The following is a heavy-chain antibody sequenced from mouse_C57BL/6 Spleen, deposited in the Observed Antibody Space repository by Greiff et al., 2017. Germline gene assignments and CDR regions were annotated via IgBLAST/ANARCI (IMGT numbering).Heavy chain of an antibody. CDR3: TRWADYGYYAMDY. D-gene: IGHD2-4*01. CDR1: GYTFTDYE. CDR2: IDPETGGT. Sequence: VQLQQSGAELVRPGASVTLSCKASGYTFTDYEMHWVKQTPVHGLEWIGAIDPETGGTAYNQKFKGKAILTADKSSSTAYMELRSLTSEDSAVYYCTRWADYGYYAMDYWGQGTSVTVSS. V-gene: IGHV1-15*01. J-gene: IGHJ4*01.